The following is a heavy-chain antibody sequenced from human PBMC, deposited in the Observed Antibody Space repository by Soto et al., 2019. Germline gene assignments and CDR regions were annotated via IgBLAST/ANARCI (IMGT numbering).Heavy chain of an antibody. CDR3: ERVIIYAEAGTDAFDI. CDR1: GYTFTSYY. CDR2: INPSGGSR. V-gene: IGHV1-46*01. D-gene: IGHD6-13*01. Sequence: DSVKVSCKASGYTFTSYYMHWVRQAPGQGLEWMGIINPSGGSRSYAQKFQGRVTMTRDTSTSTVYMELSSLRSEDTAVYYCERVIIYAEAGTDAFDIWGQGTMVTVS. J-gene: IGHJ3*02.